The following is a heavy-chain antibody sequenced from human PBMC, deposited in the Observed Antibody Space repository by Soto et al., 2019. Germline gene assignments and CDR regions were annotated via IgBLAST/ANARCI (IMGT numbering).Heavy chain of an antibody. CDR3: ARQLWMSGGWFGP. D-gene: IGHD3-10*01. CDR2: IYPGDSDT. J-gene: IGHJ5*02. Sequence: GESLKISCKGSGYTFDNYWIGWVRQVPGKGLEWMGVIYPGDSDTRYSPSFRGQVTISADKSINTAYLQWSSLRASDTAIYYCARQLWMSGGWFGPWGRGTLVTVSS. CDR1: GYTFDNYW. V-gene: IGHV5-51*01.